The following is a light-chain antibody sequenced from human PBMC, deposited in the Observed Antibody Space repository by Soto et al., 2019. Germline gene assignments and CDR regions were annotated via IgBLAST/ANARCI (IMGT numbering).Light chain of an antibody. Sequence: ELVLTQTPGTLSLSPGERPTLSCRARQSLTSDYLAWSQQRPGQSPSXXIFDTVRRATDVPDRFSGSGSGTDGTLTISRLEPEDCEVYVCQQYGRSLWTFGQGTKVDIK. CDR2: DTV. J-gene: IGKJ1*01. V-gene: IGKV3-20*01. CDR1: QSLTSDY. CDR3: QQYGRSLWT.